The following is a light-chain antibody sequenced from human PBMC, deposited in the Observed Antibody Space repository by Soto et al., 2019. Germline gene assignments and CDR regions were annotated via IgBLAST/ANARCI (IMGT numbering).Light chain of an antibody. CDR3: QQHNNWPYS. CDR1: QGATTN. Sequence: IVLTQSPDTLSVSPGERATLSCRAGQGATTNFAWYQQKSGQSPRLLLYDVSIRATGVPARFSGTGSATAFTLPISGLQSEDSAVYFCQQHNNWPYSFGQGTRLEIK. V-gene: IGKV3-15*01. CDR2: DVS. J-gene: IGKJ5*01.